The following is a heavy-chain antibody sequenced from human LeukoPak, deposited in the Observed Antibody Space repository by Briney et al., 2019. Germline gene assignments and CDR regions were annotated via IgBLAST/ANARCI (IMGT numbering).Heavy chain of an antibody. J-gene: IGHJ4*02. D-gene: IGHD3-22*01. CDR2: IKSKTDGGTT. V-gene: IGHV3-15*01. Sequence: PGGSLRLSCADSGFTFSNAWMSWVRQGPGKGLEWVGRIKSKTDGGTTDYAAPVKGRFTISRDNSKNTLYLQMNSLRAEDTAVYYCAKDAAYYYDSSGYFGKYYFDYWGQGTLVTVSS. CDR3: AKDAAYYYDSSGYFGKYYFDY. CDR1: GFTFSNAW.